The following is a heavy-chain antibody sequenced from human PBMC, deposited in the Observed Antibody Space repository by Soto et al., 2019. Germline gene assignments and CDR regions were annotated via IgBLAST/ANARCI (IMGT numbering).Heavy chain of an antibody. CDR3: ARPVLRFYPYHYYGMDV. V-gene: IGHV4-34*12. CDR1: GGAVSGSD. D-gene: IGHD3-3*01. Sequence: QVQLQQWGAGLLKPSQTLSLTCGVRGGAVSGSDWSWVRQTPGQGLEWIGEVIHTGSTNYNPSLKSRVTISIDTSKNHFSLNLTSVTAADTCVYYCARPVLRFYPYHYYGMDVWCQGTAVTVTS. J-gene: IGHJ6*02. CDR2: VIHTGST.